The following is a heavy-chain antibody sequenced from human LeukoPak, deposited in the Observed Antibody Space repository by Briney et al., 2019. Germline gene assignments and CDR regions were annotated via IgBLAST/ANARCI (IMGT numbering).Heavy chain of an antibody. CDR1: GYTFTDYY. CDR3: PTNRYGSGVLAADYMDV. Sequence: ASVKVSCKVSGYTFTDYYMHWVQQAPGKRLEWMGLVDPEDGETIYAEKFQGRVTITADTSTDTTYMELSSLRSEDTAAYYCPTNRYGSGVLAADYMDVWGKGTTVTVSS. J-gene: IGHJ6*03. V-gene: IGHV1-69-2*01. CDR2: VDPEDGET. D-gene: IGHD3-10*01.